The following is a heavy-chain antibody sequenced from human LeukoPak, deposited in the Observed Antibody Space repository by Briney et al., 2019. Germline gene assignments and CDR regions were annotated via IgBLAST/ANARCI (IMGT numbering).Heavy chain of an antibody. Sequence: GGSLRLSCAASGFTFSSYSMNWVRQAPGKGLEWVSSISSSSSYIYYADSVKGRFNNSRDNAKNSLYLQMNSLRAEDTAVYYCARSGDYYDSSGRKVFFDYWGQGTLVTVSS. CDR2: ISSSSSYI. CDR1: GFTFSSYS. V-gene: IGHV3-21*01. D-gene: IGHD3-22*01. J-gene: IGHJ4*02. CDR3: ARSGDYYDSSGRKVFFDY.